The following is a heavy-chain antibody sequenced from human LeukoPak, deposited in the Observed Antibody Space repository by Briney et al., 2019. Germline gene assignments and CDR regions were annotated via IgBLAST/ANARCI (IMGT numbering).Heavy chain of an antibody. CDR2: ISYDGSNK. J-gene: IGHJ4*02. CDR1: GFTFSSYA. D-gene: IGHD6-19*01. CDR3: ARPYSSGWYGDFDY. Sequence: GESLRLSCAASGFTFSSYAMHWVRQAPGKGLEWVAVISYDGSNKYYADADSVKGRFTISRDNSKNTLYLQMNSLRADDTAVYYCARPYSSGWYGDFDYWGQGTLVTVSS. V-gene: IGHV3-30-3*01.